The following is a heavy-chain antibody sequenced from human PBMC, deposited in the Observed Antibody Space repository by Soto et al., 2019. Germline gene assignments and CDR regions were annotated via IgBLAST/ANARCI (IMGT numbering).Heavy chain of an antibody. CDR3: FRLIHCMRTSCYFDY. J-gene: IGHJ4*02. CDR1: GGSISSIYYY. CDR2: IYYSGTT. D-gene: IGHD2-2*01. V-gene: IGHV4-39*01. Sequence: PSETLSLTYTVSGGSISSIYYYWGWIRQPPGKGLEWIGSIYYSGTTYYTPSLKSRVSISVDTANNQFSLKLNSVTAADTAVFYCFRLIHCMRTSCYFDYWGEGTLVTVS.